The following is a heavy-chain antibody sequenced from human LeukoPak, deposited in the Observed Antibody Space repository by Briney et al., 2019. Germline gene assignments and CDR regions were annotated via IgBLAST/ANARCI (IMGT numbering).Heavy chain of an antibody. J-gene: IGHJ6*03. Sequence: ASVKVSCKASGYTFTGYYMHWVRQAPGQGLEWMGWINPNSGGTNYAQKFQGRVTMTRDTSISTAYMELSRLRSDDTAVYYCARGESVPAATQRYYYYYYYMDVWGKGTTVTVS. CDR1: GYTFTGYY. D-gene: IGHD2-2*01. CDR3: ARGESVPAATQRYYYYYYYMDV. CDR2: INPNSGGT. V-gene: IGHV1-2*02.